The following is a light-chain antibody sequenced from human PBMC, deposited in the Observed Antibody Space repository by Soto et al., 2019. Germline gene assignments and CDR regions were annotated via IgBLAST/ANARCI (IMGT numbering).Light chain of an antibody. Sequence: QSALTQPPSASGSPGQSVTISCTGTSSDVGGYNYVSWYQRHPGKAPKLIIYEVSKRPSGVPDRFSGSKSGNTASLTVSGLQAEDEADYYCSSYEGGKYVVLFGGGTKLTVL. CDR3: SSYEGGKYVVL. V-gene: IGLV2-8*01. CDR1: SSDVGGYNY. J-gene: IGLJ2*01. CDR2: EVS.